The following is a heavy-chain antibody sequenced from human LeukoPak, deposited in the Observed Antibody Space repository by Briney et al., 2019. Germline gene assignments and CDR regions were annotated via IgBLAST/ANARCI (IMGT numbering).Heavy chain of an antibody. CDR1: GFTLSSYW. J-gene: IGHJ6*02. Sequence: GGSLRLSCAAPGFTLSSYWMHWVRQAPGKGLVWVSRFNNDGSFTNYADSVKGRFTISRDNAKNTLYLQMNSLRAEDTAVYYCARGMAVAGRGDYYYGMDVWGQGTTVTVSS. CDR3: ARGMAVAGRGDYYYGMDV. V-gene: IGHV3-74*01. CDR2: FNNDGSFT. D-gene: IGHD6-19*01.